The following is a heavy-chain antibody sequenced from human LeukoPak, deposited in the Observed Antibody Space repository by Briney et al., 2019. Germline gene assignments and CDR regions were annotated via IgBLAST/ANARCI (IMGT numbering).Heavy chain of an antibody. D-gene: IGHD1-1*01. CDR2: ISAYNGDT. CDR3: AREGQLERLYFDY. V-gene: IGHV1-18*01. Sequence: GASVKVSCKASGYTFPNYGVSWVRQAPGQGLEWMGWISAYNGDTNYAQMLQGRVTMTTDTSTSTAYMELRSLKSDDTAVYYCAREGQLERLYFDYWGQGTLVTVSS. J-gene: IGHJ4*02. CDR1: GYTFPNYG.